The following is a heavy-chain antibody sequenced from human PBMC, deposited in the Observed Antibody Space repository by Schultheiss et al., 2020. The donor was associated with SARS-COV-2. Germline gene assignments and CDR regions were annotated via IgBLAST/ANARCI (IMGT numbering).Heavy chain of an antibody. CDR2: IWYDGSNK. D-gene: IGHD6-6*01. V-gene: IGHV3-33*08. Sequence: GGSLRLSCAASGFTFSSYGMHWVRQAPGKGLEWVAVIWYDGSNKYYADSMKGRFTISRDNSKNTLYLQMNSLRAEDTAVYYCARDKAARNYYYYGMDVWGQGTTVTVSS. J-gene: IGHJ6*02. CDR3: ARDKAARNYYYYGMDV. CDR1: GFTFSSYG.